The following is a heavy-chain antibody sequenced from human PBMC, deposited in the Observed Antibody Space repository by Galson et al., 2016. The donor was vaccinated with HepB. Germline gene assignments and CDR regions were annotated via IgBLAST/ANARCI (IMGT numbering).Heavy chain of an antibody. D-gene: IGHD2-8*01. CDR3: ARDFRTSDYYYGMDV. Sequence: SETLSLTCTVSGGSISGYYWNWIRQPPGKGLEWIGYIHYSGSTNQNPSPKSRVTISVDTSKHHFSLRLSSVTAADTAVYYCARDFRTSDYYYGMDVWGQGTTVTVSS. V-gene: IGHV4-59*01. CDR1: GGSISGYY. CDR2: IHYSGST. J-gene: IGHJ6*02.